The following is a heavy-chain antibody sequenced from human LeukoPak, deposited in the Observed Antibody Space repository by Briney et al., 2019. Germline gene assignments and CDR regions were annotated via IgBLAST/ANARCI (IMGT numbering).Heavy chain of an antibody. Sequence: GGSLRLSCVASGFSFSDYSMNWVRQAPGKGLEWVSYINSGSSNIYYADAVKGRFTISRDNAKNSLYLQMNSLRAEDTAVYYCARDRSIGRFDYWGQGTLVTVSS. CDR2: INSGSSNI. J-gene: IGHJ4*02. CDR3: ARDRSIGRFDY. CDR1: GFSFSDYS. V-gene: IGHV3-48*01. D-gene: IGHD1-26*01.